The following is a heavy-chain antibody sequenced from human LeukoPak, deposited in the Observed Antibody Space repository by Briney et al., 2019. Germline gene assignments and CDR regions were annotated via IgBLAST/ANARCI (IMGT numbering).Heavy chain of an antibody. V-gene: IGHV5-51*01. CDR3: ARSSTYSSGWSGIDS. CDR1: GYIFSRYW. J-gene: IGHJ5*01. D-gene: IGHD6-19*01. Sequence: GESLQISCKASGYIFSRYWIGWVRQLPGKGLEWMGIIYPGDSDTRYSPSFQGQVTISADKSITTAYLQWTSLKASDTAMYYCARSSTYSSGWSGIDSWGQGTLVTVSS. CDR2: IYPGDSDT.